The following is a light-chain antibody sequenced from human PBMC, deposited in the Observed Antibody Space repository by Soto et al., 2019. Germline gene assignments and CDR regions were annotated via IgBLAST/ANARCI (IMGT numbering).Light chain of an antibody. CDR1: SSNIGNNY. CDR2: DNN. CDR3: GTWDSSLSAL. J-gene: IGLJ2*01. V-gene: IGLV1-51*01. Sequence: QSVLTQPPSVSAAPGQKVTLSCSGSSSNIGNNYVSWYQQLPGTAPKLLIYDNNKRPSGIPDRFSGSKSGTSATLGITGLQTGDEDDYYCGTWDSSLSALFGGGTKLTVL.